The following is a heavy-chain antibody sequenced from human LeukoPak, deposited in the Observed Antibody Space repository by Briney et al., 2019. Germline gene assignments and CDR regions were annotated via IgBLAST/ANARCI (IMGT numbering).Heavy chain of an antibody. CDR1: GFTFSNYW. D-gene: IGHD3-10*01. V-gene: IGHV3-74*01. J-gene: IGHJ4*02. CDR3: ARDKKSGESSEIDY. CDR2: INRDGSTT. Sequence: GGSLRLSCAASGFTFSNYWVHWVRQAPGKGLVWVSRINRDGSTTNYADSVKGRFTVSRDNAKNTLNLQMNSLRAEDRAVYYCARDKKSGESSEIDYWGQGTLVTVSS.